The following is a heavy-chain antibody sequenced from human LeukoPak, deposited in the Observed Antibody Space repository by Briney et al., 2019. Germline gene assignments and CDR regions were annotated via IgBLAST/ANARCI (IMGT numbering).Heavy chain of an antibody. CDR1: GYTLTELS. J-gene: IGHJ4*02. D-gene: IGHD2-2*01. V-gene: IGHV1-24*01. CDR3: ATSLVSDQPLSFDF. Sequence: ASVTVSCKVSGYTLTELSMHWVRQAPGKGLEWMGGFDPEDGETIYTQKFQGRVTMTEDTSTDTAYMELSGLRSEDTAVYYCATSLVSDQPLSFDFWGQGTLVTVSS. CDR2: FDPEDGET.